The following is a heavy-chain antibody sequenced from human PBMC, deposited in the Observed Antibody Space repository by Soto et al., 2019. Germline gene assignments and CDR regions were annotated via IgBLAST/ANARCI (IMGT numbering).Heavy chain of an antibody. CDR1: GGSINSDFYY. J-gene: IGHJ4*02. Sequence: QVQLQESGPGLVKPSQTLSLTCTVSGGSINSDFYYWTWIRQHPGKGLEWLGYIYYSGSTYYNPSPKSRITMSLDMSKNQFSLKLSSVTAADTAVYYCARQYHSSGYWFDYWGQGTLVTVSS. D-gene: IGHD3-22*01. CDR3: ARQYHSSGYWFDY. V-gene: IGHV4-31*03. CDR2: IYYSGST.